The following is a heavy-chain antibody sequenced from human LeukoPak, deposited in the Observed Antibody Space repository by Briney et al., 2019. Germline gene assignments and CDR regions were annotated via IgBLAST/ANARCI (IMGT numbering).Heavy chain of an antibody. V-gene: IGHV3-23*01. CDR2: IIISGGNR. J-gene: IGHJ4*02. CDR1: GFTFGSYA. D-gene: IGHD6-13*01. CDR3: AKNRGSTWFSPLDS. Sequence: GSLRLSCAASGFTFGSYAMSWVHQAPGKGLDWVSSIIISGGNRYYADSVKGRFTISRDNSKNTLFLQMNSLKAEDTGIYYCAKNRGSTWFSPLDSWGQGALVTVSS.